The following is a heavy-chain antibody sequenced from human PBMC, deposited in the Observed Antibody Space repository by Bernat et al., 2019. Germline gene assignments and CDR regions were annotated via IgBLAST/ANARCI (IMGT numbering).Heavy chain of an antibody. Sequence: QLQLQESGPGLVKPSETLSLTCTVSGGSISSSSYYWGWIRQPPGKGLEWIGSSYYSGSTYYNPSLKSRVTISVDTSKNQFSLKLSSVTAADTAVYYCARNYEGCSGGSCYLHFDYWGQGTLVTVSS. J-gene: IGHJ4*02. CDR1: GGSISSSSYY. CDR3: ARNYEGCSGGSCYLHFDY. D-gene: IGHD2-15*01. V-gene: IGHV4-39*01. CDR2: SYYSGST.